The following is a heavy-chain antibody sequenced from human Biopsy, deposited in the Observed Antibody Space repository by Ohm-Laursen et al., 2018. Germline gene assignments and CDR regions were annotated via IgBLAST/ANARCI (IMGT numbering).Heavy chain of an antibody. J-gene: IGHJ4*02. D-gene: IGHD6-19*01. CDR3: ARGMRSSGWPYFDS. CDR2: IYDRGNTA. V-gene: IGHV4-61*01. CDR1: GDSVSSGSFY. Sequence: SGTLSLTCTVSGDSVSSGSFYWTWIRQPPGQGLEYIGYIYDRGNTANYNPSLESRVTMSVDIPKNQFSLKLSSVTAADTATYYCARGMRSSGWPYFDSWGQGTLVTVSS.